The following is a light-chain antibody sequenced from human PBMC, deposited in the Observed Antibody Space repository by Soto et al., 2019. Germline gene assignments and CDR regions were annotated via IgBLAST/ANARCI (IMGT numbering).Light chain of an antibody. J-gene: IGKJ1*01. CDR3: QQRGNWPRTWA. Sequence: EIVMTQSPVTLPLSPGEGATLSCKAIQSIDTNLGWYQQKPGQVPRLLIYDASLRATGIPARFTGSGSGTDFTLTISSLEPEDFAVYYCQQRGNWPRTWAFGQGTKVDIK. CDR2: DAS. V-gene: IGKV3-11*01. CDR1: QSIDTN.